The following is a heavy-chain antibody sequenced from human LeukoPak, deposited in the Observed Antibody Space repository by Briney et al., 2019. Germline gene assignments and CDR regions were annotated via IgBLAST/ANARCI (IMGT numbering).Heavy chain of an antibody. Sequence: PGESLKISCKGSGSIFTSYWIGWVRQLPGKGLEWMGIIYPGDSDTRYSPSFQGQVTISADKSISTAYLQWSSLKASDTAMYYCARLAVATSMWGFDYWGQGTLVTVSS. D-gene: IGHD6-19*01. CDR3: ARLAVATSMWGFDY. CDR2: IYPGDSDT. CDR1: GSIFTSYW. V-gene: IGHV5-51*01. J-gene: IGHJ4*02.